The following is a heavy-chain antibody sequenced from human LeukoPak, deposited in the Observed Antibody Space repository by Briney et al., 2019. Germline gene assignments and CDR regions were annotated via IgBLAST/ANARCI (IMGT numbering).Heavy chain of an antibody. J-gene: IGHJ4*02. Sequence: GGSLRLSCAASGFTFNTYGMHWVRQAPGKGLEWVAVMSYDGSDKVYADSVKGRFTISRDSSKNTLYLQMNSLRAEDTAVYYCARGGDYDILTGYSDFDYWGQGTLVTVSS. D-gene: IGHD3-9*01. CDR2: MSYDGSDK. CDR3: ARGGDYDILTGYSDFDY. V-gene: IGHV3-30*03. CDR1: GFTFNTYG.